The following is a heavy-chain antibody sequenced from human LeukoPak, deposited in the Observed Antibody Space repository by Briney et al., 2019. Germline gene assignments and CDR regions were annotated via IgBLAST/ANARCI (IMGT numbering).Heavy chain of an antibody. CDR2: ISYDGSNK. D-gene: IGHD1-26*01. CDR1: GFTFSSYA. J-gene: IGHJ4*02. V-gene: IGHV3-30-3*01. CDR3: ARDSGSGSNDY. Sequence: QPGGSLRLSCAASGFTFSSYAMHWVRQAPGKGLEWVAVISYDGSNKYYADSVKGRFTISRDNSKNTLYLQMNSLRAEDTAVYYCARDSGSGSNDYWGQGTLVTVSS.